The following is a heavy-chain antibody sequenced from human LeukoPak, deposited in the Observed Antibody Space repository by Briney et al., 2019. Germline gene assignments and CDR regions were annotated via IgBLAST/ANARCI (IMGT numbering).Heavy chain of an antibody. J-gene: IGHJ6*02. V-gene: IGHV3-23*05. CDR3: SRYLHYYVAMDV. CDR1: GFTFSAYA. D-gene: IGHD3-10*02. Sequence: GGSLRLSCEACGFTFSAYAMTWVRQAPGKGLEWVSSVGSDNKPHYSESVKGRFAISRDNSKSMLFLQQNSLRAEDTALYYCSRYLHYYVAMDVWGQGTTVTVSS. CDR2: VGSDNKP.